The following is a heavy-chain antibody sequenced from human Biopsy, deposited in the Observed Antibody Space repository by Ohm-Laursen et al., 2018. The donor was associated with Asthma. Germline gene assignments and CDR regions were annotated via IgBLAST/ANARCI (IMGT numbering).Heavy chain of an antibody. CDR1: GFTFSSYG. D-gene: IGHD3-3*01. Sequence: SLRLSCAAPGFTFSSYGMHWVRQAPGKGLEWVAVMSFDGRQTYYADSVKGRFTISRDNSKNTLYLQMNSLRAEDTAVYYCAEERYYDFWSGYPIWGQGTMVTVSS. J-gene: IGHJ3*02. CDR3: AEERYYDFWSGYPI. V-gene: IGHV3-30*18. CDR2: MSFDGRQT.